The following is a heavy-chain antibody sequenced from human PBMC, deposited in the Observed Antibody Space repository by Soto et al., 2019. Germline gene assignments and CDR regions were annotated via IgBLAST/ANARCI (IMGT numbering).Heavy chain of an antibody. J-gene: IGHJ4*02. CDR3: ARHRGNYGDWAFDY. V-gene: IGHV4-39*01. CDR2: IHYDGRT. Sequence: QLQLQESGPGLVKPSETLSLTCTVSGGSISTNSHYWGWIRQPPGKGLEWIASIHYDGRTYYNPPLKSRVTVSLDTSRNQFSLNLISVTAADTAMYYCARHRGNYGDWAFDYWGQGTLVTFSS. D-gene: IGHD4-17*01. CDR1: GGSISTNSHY.